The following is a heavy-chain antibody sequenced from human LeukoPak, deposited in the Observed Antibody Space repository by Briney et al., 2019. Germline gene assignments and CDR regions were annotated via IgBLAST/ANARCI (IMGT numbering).Heavy chain of an antibody. CDR3: AKGQGLRFLEWLLPPDY. V-gene: IGHV3-23*01. Sequence: GGSLRLSCAASGFTFSSYAMSWVRQAPGKGLEWVSAISGSGGSTYYADSVKGRFTISRDNSKNTLYLQMNSLRAEDTAVYYCAKGQGLRFLEWLLPPDYWGQGTLVTVSS. J-gene: IGHJ4*02. D-gene: IGHD3-3*01. CDR1: GFTFSSYA. CDR2: ISGSGGST.